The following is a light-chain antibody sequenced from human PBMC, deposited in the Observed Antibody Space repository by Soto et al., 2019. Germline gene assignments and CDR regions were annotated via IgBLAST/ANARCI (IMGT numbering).Light chain of an antibody. CDR1: SSNIGSNA. CDR2: SKD. Sequence: QSVLTQAPSASGTPGQRVGISCSGASSNIGSNAINWYHQRPGAAPKLVIYSKDQRPSGVPDRFSGSKSGTSASLVINGLQSEDEADYYCASWDDSLNGGVFGGGTKLTVL. J-gene: IGLJ3*02. V-gene: IGLV1-44*01. CDR3: ASWDDSLNGGV.